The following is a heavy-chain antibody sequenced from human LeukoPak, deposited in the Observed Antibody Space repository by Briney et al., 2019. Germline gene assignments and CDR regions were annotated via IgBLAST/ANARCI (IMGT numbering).Heavy chain of an antibody. CDR1: GFTFSSYG. Sequence: GGSLRLSCAASGFTFSSYGMHWVRQAPGKGLEWVAVIWYDGSNKYYGDSVEGRFTISRDNSKKTLYLQMNSLRVEDTAVYYCAKGSGSGWYGWFAPWGQGTLVTVSS. V-gene: IGHV3-33*06. CDR2: IWYDGSNK. J-gene: IGHJ5*02. CDR3: AKGSGSGWYGWFAP. D-gene: IGHD6-19*01.